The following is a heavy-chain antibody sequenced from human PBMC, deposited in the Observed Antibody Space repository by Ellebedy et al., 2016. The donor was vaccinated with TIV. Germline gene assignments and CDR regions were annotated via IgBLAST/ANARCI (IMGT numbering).Heavy chain of an antibody. J-gene: IGHJ6*02. V-gene: IGHV4-34*01. CDR1: GGSFSGYY. CDR2: INHSGST. Sequence: SETLSLTGAVYGGSFSGYYWSWIRQPPGKGLEWIGEINHSGSTNYNPSLKSRVTISVDTSKNQFSLKLSSVTAADTAVYYCARGNTKGSGSYGYYYYGMDVWGQGTTVTVSS. CDR3: ARGNTKGSGSYGYYYYGMDV. D-gene: IGHD3-10*01.